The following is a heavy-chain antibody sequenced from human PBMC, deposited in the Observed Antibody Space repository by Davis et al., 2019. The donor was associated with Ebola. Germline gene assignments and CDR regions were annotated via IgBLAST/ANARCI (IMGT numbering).Heavy chain of an antibody. J-gene: IGHJ2*01. CDR1: GFTFSNYA. CDR2: ILSAGTTT. CDR3: AKDPGPHWWQTVRFFDP. Sequence: PGGSLRLSCTVSGFTFSNYAMHWVRQAPGKGLEWVAGILSAGTTTQYVDSVKGRFAISRDNSKNTLYLQMDSLRIDDTAVYYCAKDPGPHWWQTVRFFDPWGPGTLVTVSS. D-gene: IGHD2-15*01. V-gene: IGHV3-30*18.